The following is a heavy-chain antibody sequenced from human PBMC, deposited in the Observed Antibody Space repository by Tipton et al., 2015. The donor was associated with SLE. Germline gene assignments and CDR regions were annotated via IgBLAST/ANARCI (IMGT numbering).Heavy chain of an antibody. D-gene: IGHD4-11*01. CDR2: IYPYSGGT. Sequence: QSGPEVKKPGASVKVSCKASGYTFTGYHMNWVRQAPGQGLEWMGRIYPYSGGTNYALKFQGRVTMTRDTSINTAYMELSRLRSDDTAVYYCARVDDYSDYRGFDLWGRGTLVTVSS. CDR1: GYTFTGYH. V-gene: IGHV1-2*06. J-gene: IGHJ2*01. CDR3: ARVDDYSDYRGFDL.